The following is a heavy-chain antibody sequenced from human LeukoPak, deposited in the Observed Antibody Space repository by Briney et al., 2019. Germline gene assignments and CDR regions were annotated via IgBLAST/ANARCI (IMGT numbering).Heavy chain of an antibody. CDR3: ARVPVVTPRASRIKRYFDL. J-gene: IGHJ2*01. Sequence: ASVKVSCKASGYTFTSYDINWVRQATGQGVEWMGWMTPNSGDTGYAQKFQGRVTMTRNTSISTAYMELSSLRSEDTAVYYCARVPVVTPRASRIKRYFDLWGRGTLVTVSS. CDR1: GYTFTSYD. CDR2: MTPNSGDT. V-gene: IGHV1-8*01. D-gene: IGHD4-23*01.